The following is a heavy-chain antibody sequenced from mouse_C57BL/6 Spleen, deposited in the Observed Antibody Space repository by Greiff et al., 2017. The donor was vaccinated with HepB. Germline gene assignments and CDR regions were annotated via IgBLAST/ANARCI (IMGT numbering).Heavy chain of an antibody. CDR2: ISDGGSYT. D-gene: IGHD2-3*01. J-gene: IGHJ1*03. Sequence: EVKLVESGGGLVKPGGSLKLSCAASGFTFSSYAMSWVRQTPEKRLEWVATISDGGSYTYYPDNVKGRFTISRDNAKNNLYLQMSHLKSEDTAMYYCASIYDGYYVDWYFDVWGTGTTVTVSS. CDR3: ASIYDGYYVDWYFDV. V-gene: IGHV5-4*03. CDR1: GFTFSSYA.